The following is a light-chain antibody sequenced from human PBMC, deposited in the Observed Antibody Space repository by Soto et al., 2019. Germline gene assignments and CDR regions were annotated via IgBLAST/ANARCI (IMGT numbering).Light chain of an antibody. V-gene: IGKV3-11*01. CDR3: QQRSNWPPEIT. CDR2: DVF. J-gene: IGKJ5*01. CDR1: QSISIY. Sequence: EIELTQSPATLSLSPGERATLSCRASQSISIYLAWYQQKPGQAPRLLIYDVFNRATGIPARFSGSGSGTDFTLTISSLEPEDFAVYYCQQRSNWPPEITFGQGTRLDIK.